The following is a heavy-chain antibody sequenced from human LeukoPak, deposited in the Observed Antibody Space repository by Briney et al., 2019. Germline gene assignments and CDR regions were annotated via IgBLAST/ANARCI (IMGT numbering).Heavy chain of an antibody. Sequence: GGSLRLSCAASGFTFSSYAMSWVRQAPGKGLERVSAISGSGGSTYYADSVKGRFTISRNNSKNTLYLQMNSLRAEGTAVYYCAKDQPQWLFLFDYWGQGTLVTVSS. CDR2: ISGSGGST. CDR3: AKDQPQWLFLFDY. CDR1: GFTFSSYA. J-gene: IGHJ4*02. V-gene: IGHV3-23*01. D-gene: IGHD6-19*01.